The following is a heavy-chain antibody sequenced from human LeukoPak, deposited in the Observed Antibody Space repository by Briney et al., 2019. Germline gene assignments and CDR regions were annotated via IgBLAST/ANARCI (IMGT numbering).Heavy chain of an antibody. Sequence: GGSLRLSCAASGFTFSSYAMSWVRQAPGKGLEWVSVIYSGGSTYYADSVKGRFTISRDNSKNTLYLQMNSLRAEDTAVYYCAKDTRYCSGGSCYAYNWFDPWGQGTLVTVSS. D-gene: IGHD2-15*01. J-gene: IGHJ5*02. CDR2: IYSGGST. CDR3: AKDTRYCSGGSCYAYNWFDP. CDR1: GFTFSSYA. V-gene: IGHV3-66*02.